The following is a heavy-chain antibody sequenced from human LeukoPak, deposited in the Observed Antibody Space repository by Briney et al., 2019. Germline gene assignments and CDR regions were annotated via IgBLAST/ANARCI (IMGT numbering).Heavy chain of an antibody. Sequence: PSETLSLTCTVSGGSISSYYWSWIRQPPGKGLEWIGYIYHSGSTYYNPSLKSRVTISVDRSKNQFSLKLSSVTAADTAVYYCARAPEYQLLSGDYYMDVWGKGTTVTVSS. J-gene: IGHJ6*03. V-gene: IGHV4-4*09. CDR1: GGSISSYY. CDR2: IYHSGST. CDR3: ARAPEYQLLSGDYYMDV. D-gene: IGHD2-2*01.